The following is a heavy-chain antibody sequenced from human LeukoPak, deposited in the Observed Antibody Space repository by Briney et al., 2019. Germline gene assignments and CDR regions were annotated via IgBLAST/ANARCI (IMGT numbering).Heavy chain of an antibody. CDR3: ARTATIGYYYYMDV. CDR2: VYSSGRT. Sequence: PSETLSLTCTVSGGSISSGTYYWSWIRQPAGKGLEWIGRVYSSGRTNYNPSLKSRVTISVDTSKNQFSLKLSSVTAADTAVYYCARTATIGYYYYMDVWGKGTTVTVSS. V-gene: IGHV4-61*02. CDR1: GGSISSGTYY. J-gene: IGHJ6*03. D-gene: IGHD5-24*01.